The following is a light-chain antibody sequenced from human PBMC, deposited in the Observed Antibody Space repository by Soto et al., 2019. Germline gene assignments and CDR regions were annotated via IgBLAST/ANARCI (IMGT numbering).Light chain of an antibody. Sequence: DIQMTQSPSTLSASVGDRVTITCRASQSVRSWLAWYQQKPGRAPKFLIYDASSLESGVPSRFSGSGSGTEFTLTIFGLQPDDFATYYCQQYNSYSTFGQGTKVDIK. J-gene: IGKJ1*01. V-gene: IGKV1-5*01. CDR2: DAS. CDR3: QQYNSYST. CDR1: QSVRSW.